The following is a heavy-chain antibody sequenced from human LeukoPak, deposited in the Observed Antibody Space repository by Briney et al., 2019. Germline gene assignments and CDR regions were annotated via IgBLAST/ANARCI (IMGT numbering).Heavy chain of an antibody. CDR1: GFTFSRYA. V-gene: IGHV3-23*01. CDR3: AKVLDSGSFPDY. J-gene: IGHJ4*02. CDR2: IGGSDGTT. D-gene: IGHD1-26*01. Sequence: GGSLRLSCAASGFTFSRYAMLWVSQSPGKGLEWVSAIGGSDGTTYYADSVKGRCIISRDNYKNILYLQMNSLRVEDTAIYYCAKVLDSGSFPDYWGQGTLATVSS.